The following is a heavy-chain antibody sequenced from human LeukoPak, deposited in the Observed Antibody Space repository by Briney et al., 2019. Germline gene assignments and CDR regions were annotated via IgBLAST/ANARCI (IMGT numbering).Heavy chain of an antibody. D-gene: IGHD6-19*01. CDR3: ARDQWWQFIAVAITSYFDR. Sequence: GGSLRLSCAASGFTFSTYAMHWVRQAPGKGLEWVANIKPDGSEKHYVDSVKGRFTISRDNAKNSLYLQVNSLRAEDTAVYYCARDQWWQFIAVAITSYFDRWGLGTLVTVSS. CDR2: IKPDGSEK. V-gene: IGHV3-7*01. CDR1: GFTFSTYA. J-gene: IGHJ4*02.